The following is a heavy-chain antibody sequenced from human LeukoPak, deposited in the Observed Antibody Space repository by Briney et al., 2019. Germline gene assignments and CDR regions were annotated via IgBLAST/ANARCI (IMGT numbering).Heavy chain of an antibody. CDR1: GYRFSNYW. J-gene: IGHJ4*02. V-gene: IGHV5-51*01. CDR2: IYPGDSDT. D-gene: IGHD1-14*01. CDR3: ARPHTLDRTTKYYFDY. Sequence: GESLKISCKGSGYRFSNYWIGWVRQMPGKGLEWMGIIYPGDSDTRYSPSFQGQVTISVDKSISTAYLQWSTLKASDTAMYYCARPHTLDRTTKYYFDYWGLGTLVTVSS.